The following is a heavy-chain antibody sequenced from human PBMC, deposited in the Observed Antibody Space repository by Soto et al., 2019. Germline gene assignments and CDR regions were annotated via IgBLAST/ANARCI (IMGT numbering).Heavy chain of an antibody. J-gene: IGHJ6*04. CDR3: ARSVGSIIDIYYYYGMYV. CDR1: GYTFTSYG. V-gene: IGHV1-18*04. D-gene: IGHD1-26*01. CDR2: ISAYNGNT. Sequence: GASVKISCKASGYTFTSYGISWVRQAPGQGLEWMGWISAYNGNTNYAQKLQGRVTMTTDTSTSTAYMELRSLRSDDTAVYYCARSVGSIIDIYYYYGMYVWGKETAVTVSS.